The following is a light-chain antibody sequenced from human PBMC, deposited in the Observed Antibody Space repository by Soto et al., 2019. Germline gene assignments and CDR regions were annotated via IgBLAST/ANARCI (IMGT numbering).Light chain of an antibody. CDR1: QSISSW. Sequence: DIQMTQSPSTLSASVGDRVTITCRASQSISSWLAWYQQKPGKAPKLLIYDASRLESGVPSRFSGSGSGTEFTLTISCLQPDDFATYYCQQYNSYSWTFGQGTKVEIK. CDR2: DAS. J-gene: IGKJ1*01. CDR3: QQYNSYSWT. V-gene: IGKV1-5*01.